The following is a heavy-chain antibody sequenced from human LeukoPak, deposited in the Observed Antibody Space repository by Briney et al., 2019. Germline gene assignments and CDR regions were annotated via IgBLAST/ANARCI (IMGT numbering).Heavy chain of an antibody. V-gene: IGHV1-2*02. D-gene: IGHD6-19*01. Sequence: ASVKVSCKASGYTFTGYYMHWVRQAPGQGLEWMGWINPNSGGTNYAQKFQGRVTMTRDTSISTAYMELSRLRSDDTAVYYCARHLIAVAGTRIFDYWGQGTLVTVSS. J-gene: IGHJ4*02. CDR2: INPNSGGT. CDR1: GYTFTGYY. CDR3: ARHLIAVAGTRIFDY.